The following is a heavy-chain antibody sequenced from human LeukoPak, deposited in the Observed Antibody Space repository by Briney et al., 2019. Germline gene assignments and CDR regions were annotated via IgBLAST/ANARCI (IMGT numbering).Heavy chain of an antibody. D-gene: IGHD6-6*01. CDR1: GFTFSSYA. V-gene: IGHV3-23*01. CDR3: AKDSLVDGVFDY. J-gene: IGHJ4*02. Sequence: GGSLRLSCAASGFTFSSYAMSWVRQAPGKGLEWVSGISGNGGSTYYGDSVKGRFSISRDNSKNTLYLQTNSLRADDTAVYYCAKDSLVDGVFDYWGQGTLVTVSS. CDR2: ISGNGGST.